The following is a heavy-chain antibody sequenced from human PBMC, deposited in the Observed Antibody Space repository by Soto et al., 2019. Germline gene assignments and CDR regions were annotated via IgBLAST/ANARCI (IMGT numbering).Heavy chain of an antibody. D-gene: IGHD5-12*01. CDR3: AREGGGYDLRFDY. J-gene: IGHJ4*02. V-gene: IGHV1-3*01. CDR1: GYIFTDYT. CDR2: INAGIGNT. Sequence: ASVKLSCKASGYIFTDYTMHWVRQAPGQRLEWMGWINAGIGNTKYSQTFQGRVTITRDTSASTVYMGLSGLTSEDTAVYYCAREGGGYDLRFDYWGQGTPVTVSS.